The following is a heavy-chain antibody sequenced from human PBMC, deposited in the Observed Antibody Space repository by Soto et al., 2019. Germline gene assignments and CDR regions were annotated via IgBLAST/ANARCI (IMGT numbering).Heavy chain of an antibody. J-gene: IGHJ4*02. CDR2: IKQDGSDK. CDR1: GFTFSSYW. V-gene: IGHV3-7*05. CDR3: AKVMSLAGQE. Sequence: EVQLVESGGGLVQPGGSLRLSCAASGFTFSSYWMSWVRQAPGKGLEWVANIKQDGSDKYYVDSVKGRFTISRDNAKNTLYLQMSSLTAEDTAIYYCAKVMSLAGQEWGQGTLVTGSS. D-gene: IGHD6-6*01.